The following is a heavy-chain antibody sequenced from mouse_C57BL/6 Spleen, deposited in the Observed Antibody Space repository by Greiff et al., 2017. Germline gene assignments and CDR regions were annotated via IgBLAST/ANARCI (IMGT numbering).Heavy chain of an antibody. CDR1: GYSITSGYY. D-gene: IGHD2-4*01. Sequence: EVHLVESGPGLVKPSQSLSLTCSVTGYSITSGYYWNWIRQFPGNKLEWMGYISYDGSNNYNPSLKNRISITRDTSKNQFFLKLNSVTTEDTATYYCARRYDYDGDYWYFDVWGTGTTVTVSS. CDR3: ARRYDYDGDYWYFDV. V-gene: IGHV3-6*01. J-gene: IGHJ1*03. CDR2: ISYDGSN.